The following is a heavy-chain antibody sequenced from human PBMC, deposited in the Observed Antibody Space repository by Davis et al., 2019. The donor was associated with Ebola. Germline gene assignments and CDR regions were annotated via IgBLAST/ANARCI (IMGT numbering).Heavy chain of an antibody. D-gene: IGHD6-19*01. J-gene: IGHJ4*02. V-gene: IGHV3-7*01. Sequence: GESLKISCTASGFTFNNYWMTWVRQAPGKGLEWVANIKGDGSQIGYADSVKGRFPISRDNGKKSLFLQMDSLRGEDTAVYYCVKNSGWYKLDCWGQGILVTVSS. CDR1: GFTFNNYW. CDR3: VKNSGWYKLDC. CDR2: IKGDGSQI.